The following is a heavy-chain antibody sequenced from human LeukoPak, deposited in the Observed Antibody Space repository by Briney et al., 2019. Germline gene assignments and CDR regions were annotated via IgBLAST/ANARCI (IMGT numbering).Heavy chain of an antibody. CDR2: IKTDGSST. CDR3: ARDYLDYQSTGSYNVD. D-gene: IGHD3-22*01. Sequence: GGSLRLSCAASGFTFSSYWMHWVRQAPGKGLVWVSRIKTDGSSTSYADSVKGRFSISRDNSKNTLFLQMNSLRAEDTAIYYCARDYLDYQSTGSYNVDWGQGTLVTVSS. J-gene: IGHJ4*02. CDR1: GFTFSSYW. V-gene: IGHV3-74*01.